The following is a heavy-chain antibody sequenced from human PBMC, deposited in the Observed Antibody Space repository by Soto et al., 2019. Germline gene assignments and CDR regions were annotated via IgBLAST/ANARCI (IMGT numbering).Heavy chain of an antibody. CDR3: ARGNYDFWSGYHADLYYYHGMDV. CDR2: IIPIFGTA. V-gene: IGHV1-69*13. J-gene: IGHJ6*02. Sequence: SVKVSCKASGCTFSSYAISWVRQAPGQGLEWMGGIIPIFGTANYAQKFQGRVTITADESTSTAYMELSSLRSEDTAVYYCARGNYDFWSGYHADLYYYHGMDVWGQGTTVTVSS. D-gene: IGHD3-3*01. CDR1: GCTFSSYA.